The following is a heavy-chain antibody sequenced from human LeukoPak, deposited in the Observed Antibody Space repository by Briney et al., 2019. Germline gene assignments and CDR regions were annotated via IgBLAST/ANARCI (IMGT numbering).Heavy chain of an antibody. Sequence: PSETLSLTCTVSSGSISTSNYYWGWVRQPPGKALEWIGNIFYSGSTYYSPSLKSRVTISLDTSRNQFSLKLNSVTAADTAVYFCARGAEYYAIWRGYAGYSDYWGQGISVTVSS. CDR2: IFYSGST. V-gene: IGHV4-39*07. CDR1: SGSISTSNYY. D-gene: IGHD3-3*01. J-gene: IGHJ4*02. CDR3: ARGAEYYAIWRGYAGYSDY.